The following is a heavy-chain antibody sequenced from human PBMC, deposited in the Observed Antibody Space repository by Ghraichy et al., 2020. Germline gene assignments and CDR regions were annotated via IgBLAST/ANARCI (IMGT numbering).Heavy chain of an antibody. CDR2: ISWSGAST. V-gene: IGHV3-20*04. J-gene: IGHJ3*02. D-gene: IGHD6-19*01. Sequence: LSLTCAASGFTFDDYGMNWVRQVPGKGLEWVSGISWSGASTGHADSVRGRFTISRDNAKNSLYLQMNSLRAEDTALYYCARDRSSGWPDASDIWGRGTMVIVSS. CDR1: GFTFDDYG. CDR3: ARDRSSGWPDASDI.